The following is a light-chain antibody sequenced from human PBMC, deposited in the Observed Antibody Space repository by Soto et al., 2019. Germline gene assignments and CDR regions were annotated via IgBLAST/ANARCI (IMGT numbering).Light chain of an antibody. J-gene: IGLJ1*01. Sequence: SALAQPASVSGSPGQSITISCTGTSSDVGASNRVSWYQQHPGKAPKFIIYEGTKRPSGVSNRFSGSKSGNTASLTIPGLQAEDEADYYCCSSAGSNYVFGTGTKVTVL. CDR3: CSSAGSNYV. CDR1: SSDVGASNR. V-gene: IGLV2-23*01. CDR2: EGT.